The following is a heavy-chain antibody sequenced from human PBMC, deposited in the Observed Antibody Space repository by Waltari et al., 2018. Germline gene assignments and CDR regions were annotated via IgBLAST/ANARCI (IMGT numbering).Heavy chain of an antibody. D-gene: IGHD5-12*01. V-gene: IGHV3-74*01. CDR3: ARDGGYDSG. J-gene: IGHJ4*02. CDR2: INGYGTST. CDR1: GFTFSSYY. Sequence: EVQLVESGGGLVQFGGSLRLSCAASGFTFSSYYMHWVRQTPGKGLVWVSRINGYGTSTTYADSVKGRFTTSRDNARNTLHLQMNSLRVEDTAVYYCARDGGYDSGWGQGTLVTVSS.